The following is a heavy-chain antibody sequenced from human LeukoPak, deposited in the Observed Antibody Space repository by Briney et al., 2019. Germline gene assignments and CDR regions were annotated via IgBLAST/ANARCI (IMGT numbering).Heavy chain of an antibody. CDR1: GDSICSYY. D-gene: IGHD1-26*01. CDR3: ARENSGSYRAFDD. Sequence: SETLSLTCTVSGDSICSYYWSWLRQPAGKGLEWIGRIYISGSTNYNTPLKSRVSMPVATPRNHYSLKRSSGTAADTAVFNLARENSGSYRAFDDWGQGCLVSVSS. V-gene: IGHV4-4*07. J-gene: IGHJ4*02. CDR2: IYISGST.